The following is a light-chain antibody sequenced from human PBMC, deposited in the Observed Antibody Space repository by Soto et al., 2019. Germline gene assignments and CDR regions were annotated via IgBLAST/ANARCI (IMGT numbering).Light chain of an antibody. V-gene: IGKV3-20*01. J-gene: IGKJ4*01. CDR1: QTITT. Sequence: EIVLTQSPGTLSLSPGERATLSFRASQTITTLAWYQRKPGQAPRLLIYRVSSRATGVPDRFSGSGSGTDYTLTISRLEPEDLAVYYCQQYGNLPLTFGGGTKVDIK. CDR3: QQYGNLPLT. CDR2: RVS.